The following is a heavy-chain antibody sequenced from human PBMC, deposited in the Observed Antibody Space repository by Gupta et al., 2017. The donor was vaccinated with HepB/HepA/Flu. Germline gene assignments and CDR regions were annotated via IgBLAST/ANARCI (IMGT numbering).Heavy chain of an antibody. D-gene: IGHD2-15*01. CDR2: INHSGST. CDR3: ASSEGKDTPFFRY. CDR1: GGSFSGYY. V-gene: IGHV4-34*01. J-gene: IGHJ4*02. Sequence: VQLQQWGAGLLKPSETLSLTCAVYGGSFSGYYWSWIRQPPGKGLEWIGEINHSGSTNYNPSLKSRVTISVDTSKNQFSLKLSSVTAADTAVYYCASSEGKDTPFFRYWGQGTLVTVSS.